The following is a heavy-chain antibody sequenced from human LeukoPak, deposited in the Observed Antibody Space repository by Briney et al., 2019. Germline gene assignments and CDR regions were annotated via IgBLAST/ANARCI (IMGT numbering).Heavy chain of an antibody. CDR2: INWNGGST. Sequence: GGSLRLSCAASGFTFDDYGMSWVRQAPGKGLEWVSGINWNGGSTGYADSAKGRFTISRDNAKNSLYLQMNSLRAEDTALYYCAREWEIVRTVYAISPSFDYWGQGTLVTVSS. CDR1: GFTFDDYG. V-gene: IGHV3-20*04. J-gene: IGHJ4*02. CDR3: AREWEIVRTVYAISPSFDY. D-gene: IGHD2-8*01.